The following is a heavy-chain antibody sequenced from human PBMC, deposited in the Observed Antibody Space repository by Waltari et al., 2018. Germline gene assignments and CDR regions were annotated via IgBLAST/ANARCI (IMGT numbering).Heavy chain of an antibody. CDR1: EFIFSNYW. J-gene: IGHJ3*02. CDR2: IGEDGTEK. V-gene: IGHV3-7*02. D-gene: IGHD1-1*01. Sequence: EVQLVESGGGLVQPGGSLRVSCTASEFIFSNYWMSWVRQAPGKEQEWVANIGEDGTEKYYVHSVKGRFTISRDNVKNSLYLEMNSLRAEDTAMYYCTRSGGASAFDIWGQGTMVTVSS. CDR3: TRSGGASAFDI.